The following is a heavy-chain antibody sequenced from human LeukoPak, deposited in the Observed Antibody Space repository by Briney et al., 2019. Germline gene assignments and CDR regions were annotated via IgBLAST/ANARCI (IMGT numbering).Heavy chain of an antibody. CDR1: GFSLSTSGVG. Sequence: SGPTLVNPTQTLTLTCTFSGFSLSTSGVGVGWIRQPPGRALEWLALIYWNDDKRYSPSLKSRLTITKDTSKNQVVLTMTNLDPVDTATYYCARSLNYYDFWSGYPPIEYWGQGTLVTVSS. CDR2: IYWNDDK. J-gene: IGHJ4*02. V-gene: IGHV2-5*01. D-gene: IGHD3-3*01. CDR3: ARSLNYYDFWSGYPPIEY.